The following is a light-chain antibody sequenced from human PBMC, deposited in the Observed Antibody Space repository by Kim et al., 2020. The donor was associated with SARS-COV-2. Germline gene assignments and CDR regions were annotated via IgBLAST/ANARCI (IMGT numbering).Light chain of an antibody. V-gene: IGLV1-40*01. CDR3: QSYDSSLSALYV. Sequence: QSVLTQPPLVSGAPGQRVTITCTGSSSNIGAGYDVHWYQHLPGTAPKLLIYGNSNRPSGVPDRFSGSKSGTSASLAITGLQAEDEADYYCQSYDSSLSALYVFGTGTKVTVL. CDR1: SSNIGAGYD. J-gene: IGLJ1*01. CDR2: GNS.